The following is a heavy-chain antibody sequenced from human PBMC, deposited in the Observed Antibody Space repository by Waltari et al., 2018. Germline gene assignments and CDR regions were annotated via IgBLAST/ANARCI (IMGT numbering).Heavy chain of an antibody. Sequence: EVQLLESGGGLVQPGGSLRLSCAASGFTFSSYAMSWVRQAPGKGLEWVSAISGSGGCTYYADSGKGRFTISRDNSKNTLYLQMNSLRAEDTAVYYCAKGRWTLYSSGWSSGDYWGQGTLVTVSS. V-gene: IGHV3-23*01. CDR1: GFTFSSYA. J-gene: IGHJ4*02. D-gene: IGHD6-19*01. CDR3: AKGRWTLYSSGWSSGDY. CDR2: ISGSGGCT.